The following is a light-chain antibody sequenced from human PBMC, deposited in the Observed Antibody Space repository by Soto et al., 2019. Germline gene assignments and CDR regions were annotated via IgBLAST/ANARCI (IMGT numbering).Light chain of an antibody. J-gene: IGKJ2*01. V-gene: IGKV1-39*01. Sequence: DIHMTQSPSSLSATVGDRVTVTCRASQSISSYLNWYQQKPGKAPKLLIHAASSLESGVPSRFSGSGSGTDFTLTISSLQPEDSATYYCQKSYSIPVTFGQGTKVDIK. CDR2: AAS. CDR1: QSISSY. CDR3: QKSYSIPVT.